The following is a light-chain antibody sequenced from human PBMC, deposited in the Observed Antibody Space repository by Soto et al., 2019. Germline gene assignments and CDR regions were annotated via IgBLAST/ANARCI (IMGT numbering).Light chain of an antibody. CDR3: QQRSNWPRFT. CDR2: DVS. V-gene: IGKV3D-20*02. J-gene: IGKJ3*01. Sequence: EIVLTQSPGTLSLSPGERATLSCRASQSVSSSYLAWYQQKPGQAPRLLIYDVSNRATGIPARFSGSGSGTDFTLTISSLEPEDFAVYYCQQRSNWPRFTFGPGTTGDIK. CDR1: QSVSSSY.